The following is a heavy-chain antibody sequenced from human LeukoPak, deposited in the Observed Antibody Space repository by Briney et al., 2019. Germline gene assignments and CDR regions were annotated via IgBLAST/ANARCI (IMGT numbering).Heavy chain of an antibody. CDR2: MNPNSGNT. CDR1: GYTFTSYD. Sequence: ASVKVSCKASGYTFTSYDINWVRQATGQGLEWMGWMNPNSGNTGYAQKFQGRVTMTRITSISTAYMELSSLRSEDTAVYYCARVPTYYDILTGYLNNYYYGMDVWGQGTTVTVSS. D-gene: IGHD3-9*01. V-gene: IGHV1-8*01. CDR3: ARVPTYYDILTGYLNNYYYGMDV. J-gene: IGHJ6*02.